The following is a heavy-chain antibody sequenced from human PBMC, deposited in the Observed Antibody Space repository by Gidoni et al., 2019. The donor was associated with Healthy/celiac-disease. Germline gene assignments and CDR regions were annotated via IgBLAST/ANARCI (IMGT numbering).Heavy chain of an antibody. J-gene: IGHJ4*02. V-gene: IGHV3-48*02. CDR1: GFPFSSYS. D-gene: IGHD3-22*01. Sequence: EVQLVESGGGLVQPGGSLRLSCAASGFPFSSYSMTWVRQAPGKGLEWVSYISSSSSTIYYADSVKGRFTISRDNAKNSLYLQMNSLRDEDTAVYYCAREAGGYYDSSVDYWGQGTLVTVSS. CDR3: AREAGGYYDSSVDY. CDR2: ISSSSSTI.